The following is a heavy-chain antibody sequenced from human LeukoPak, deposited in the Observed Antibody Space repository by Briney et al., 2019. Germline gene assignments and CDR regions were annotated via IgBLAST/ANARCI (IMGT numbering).Heavy chain of an antibody. V-gene: IGHV4-39*01. Sequence: SETLSLTCTVSGGSISSSSYYWGWIRQPPGKGLEWIGSIYYSGSTYYNPSLKSRVTISVDTSKNQFSLKLSSVTAADTAVYYCARSRDYDYVWGSYRSNNWFDPWGQGTLVTVSS. CDR2: IYYSGST. CDR1: GGSISSSSYY. J-gene: IGHJ5*02. CDR3: ARSRDYDYVWGSYRSNNWFDP. D-gene: IGHD3-16*02.